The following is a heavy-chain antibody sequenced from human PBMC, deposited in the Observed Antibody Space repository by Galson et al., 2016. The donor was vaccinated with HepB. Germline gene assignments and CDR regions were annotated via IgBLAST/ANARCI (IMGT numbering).Heavy chain of an antibody. Sequence: SETLSLTCTVSGDSIGTYYWTWIRQPPGKGLEWIGYISHTGSTNYNPSLKSRVTISVDTSKNQFSLKLSSVTAADTAGYYCARARFGELLDYWGQGTLVTVSS. D-gene: IGHD3-10*01. J-gene: IGHJ4*02. CDR2: ISHTGST. CDR1: GDSIGTYY. V-gene: IGHV4-59*01. CDR3: ARARFGELLDY.